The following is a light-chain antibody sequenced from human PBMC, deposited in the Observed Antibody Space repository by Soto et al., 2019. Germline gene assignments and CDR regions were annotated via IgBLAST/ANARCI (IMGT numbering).Light chain of an antibody. CDR2: RAS. Sequence: EVLMTQSPDTLYVSPGERVTLSCRASQSVSDNLAWYQQKPGQGPRLLVYRASTRTIGIPARFSGSESGTEFTLTISCLQSEDFAVYYCQQYNSWPITFGQGTRLEIK. CDR1: QSVSDN. V-gene: IGKV3-15*01. J-gene: IGKJ5*01. CDR3: QQYNSWPIT.